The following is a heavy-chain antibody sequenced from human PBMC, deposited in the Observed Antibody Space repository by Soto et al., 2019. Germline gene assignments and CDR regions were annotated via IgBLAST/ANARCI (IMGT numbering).Heavy chain of an antibody. J-gene: IGHJ6*02. CDR2: IYHSGST. V-gene: IGHV4-4*02. CDR1: GGSISSSNW. Sequence: QVQLQESGPGLVKPSGTLSLTCAVSGGSISSSNWWSWVRQTPGKGLEWIGEIYHSGSTNYNPSLKSRVTISVDKSKNKFSLKLSSVTAADRAVYYCEIVMIVRRPRNGMAVWGQGTTVTVSS. D-gene: IGHD3-22*01. CDR3: EIVMIVRRPRNGMAV.